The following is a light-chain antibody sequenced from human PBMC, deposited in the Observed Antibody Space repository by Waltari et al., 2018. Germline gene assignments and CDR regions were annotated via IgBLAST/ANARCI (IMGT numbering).Light chain of an antibody. CDR3: YSAADNWV. Sequence: SYELTQPSSVSVSPGQTARITCSGDVLSKKYARGFQQTPGQAPVLVIYKDSERPPGIPERFSGSSSGTTVTLTISGAQVEDEADYDCYSAADNWVFGGGTKLTVL. CDR2: KDS. CDR1: VLSKKY. J-gene: IGLJ3*02. V-gene: IGLV3-27*01.